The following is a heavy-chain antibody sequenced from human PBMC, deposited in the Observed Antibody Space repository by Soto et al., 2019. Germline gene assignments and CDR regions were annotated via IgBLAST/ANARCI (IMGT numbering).Heavy chain of an antibody. Sequence: GGSLRLSCAASGFTFSSYTMSWVRQAPGKGLEWVSAISGSGGSTYYADSVKGRFTISRDNSKNTLYLQMNSLRAEDTAVYYCAKDPLDIVAMTFDYWGQGTLVTVSS. CDR1: GFTFSSYT. CDR2: ISGSGGST. CDR3: AKDPLDIVAMTFDY. D-gene: IGHD5-12*01. J-gene: IGHJ4*02. V-gene: IGHV3-23*01.